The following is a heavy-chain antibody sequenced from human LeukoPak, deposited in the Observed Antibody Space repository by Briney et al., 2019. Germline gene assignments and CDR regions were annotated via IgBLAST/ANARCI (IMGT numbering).Heavy chain of an antibody. CDR1: GLTFSSYA. Sequence: PGGSLRLSCAASGLTFSSYAMRWVRQAPGKGLEWVSSISASGFSTYYADSVEGRFTISRDNSKNTLYLQMNSLRAEDTAVYYCARDFGDGSYYYWGQGTLVTVSS. CDR3: ARDFGDGSYYY. V-gene: IGHV3-23*01. CDR2: ISASGFST. D-gene: IGHD1-26*01. J-gene: IGHJ4*02.